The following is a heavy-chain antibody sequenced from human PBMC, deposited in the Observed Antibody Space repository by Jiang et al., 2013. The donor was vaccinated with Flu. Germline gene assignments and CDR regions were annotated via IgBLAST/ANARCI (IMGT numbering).Heavy chain of an antibody. J-gene: IGHJ4*02. D-gene: IGHD3-10*01. CDR2: ISSSSSTI. CDR3: AREYYSASDPTDY. Sequence: VQLLESGGGLVQPGGSLRLSCAASGFTFSIYSMNWVRQAPGKGLEWVSYISSSSSTIDYADSVKGRFTISRDNAKNSLYLQMNSLRAEDTAVYYCAREYYSASDPTDYWGQGTLVTVSS. CDR1: GFTFSIYS. V-gene: IGHV3-48*01.